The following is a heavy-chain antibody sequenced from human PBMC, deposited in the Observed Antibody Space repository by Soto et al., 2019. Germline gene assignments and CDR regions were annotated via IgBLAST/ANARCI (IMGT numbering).Heavy chain of an antibody. J-gene: IGHJ3*02. V-gene: IGHV1-8*01. D-gene: IGHD5-12*01. CDR3: AGVVATRASDAFDI. CDR2: MNPNSGNT. Sequence: ASVKVSCQASGYTFTSYDINWVRQATGQGLEWMGWMNPNSGNTGYAQKFQGRVTMTRNTYISTAYMEHSSLRSEDTVVYYCAGVVATRASDAFDIWGQGTMVTVSS. CDR1: GYTFTSYD.